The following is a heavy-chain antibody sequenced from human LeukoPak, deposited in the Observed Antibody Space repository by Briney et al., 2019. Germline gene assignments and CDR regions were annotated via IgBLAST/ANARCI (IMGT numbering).Heavy chain of an antibody. Sequence: GESLKISCQGSGYSFTSYWINWVRQMPGKGLEWMGRIDPSDSYTYYSPSFQGHVTISADKSISTAYLQWSSLKAWDTAMYYCARVGSGATPFDYWGQGTLVTVSS. D-gene: IGHD1-26*01. V-gene: IGHV5-10-1*01. CDR2: IDPSDSYT. J-gene: IGHJ4*02. CDR3: ARVGSGATPFDY. CDR1: GYSFTSYW.